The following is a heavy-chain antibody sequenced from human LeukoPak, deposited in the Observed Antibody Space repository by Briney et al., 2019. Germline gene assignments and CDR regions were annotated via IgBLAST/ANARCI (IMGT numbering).Heavy chain of an antibody. D-gene: IGHD1-14*01. V-gene: IGHV3-66*04. CDR3: AKPARTDYTDY. J-gene: IGHJ4*02. CDR1: GFTVSSNY. Sequence: GGSLGLSCAASGFTVSSNYMSWVRQAPGKGLEWVSLIYSGGTTYYADSVKGRFTISRDNSKNTLYLQMNSLRAEDTAVYYCAKPARTDYTDYWGQGTLVTVSS. CDR2: IYSGGTT.